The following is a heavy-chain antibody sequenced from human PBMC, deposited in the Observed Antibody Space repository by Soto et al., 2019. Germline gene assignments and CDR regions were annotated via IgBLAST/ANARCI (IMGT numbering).Heavy chain of an antibody. CDR3: ARGGLGTYLLDY. CDR2: IKGDESSI. Sequence: EVQLVESGGGLVQPGGSLRLSSAASGFTFNSHWMHWVRQAPGKGLVWVSRIKGDESSINYADSVKGRFTISRDNAKNTVYLQMNSLRAEETAVYYCARGGLGTYLLDYWGQGALVIVSS. J-gene: IGHJ4*02. D-gene: IGHD3-10*01. CDR1: GFTFNSHW. V-gene: IGHV3-74*01.